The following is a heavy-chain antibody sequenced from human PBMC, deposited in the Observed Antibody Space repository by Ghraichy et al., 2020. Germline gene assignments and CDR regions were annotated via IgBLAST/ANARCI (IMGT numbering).Heavy chain of an antibody. J-gene: IGHJ4*02. V-gene: IGHV3-23*01. CDR3: AKLMLSMIVGFNPFFDY. CDR2: ISGSGGST. D-gene: IGHD3-22*01. Sequence: GGSLRLSCAASGFTFSSYAMSWVRQAPGKGLEWVSAISGSGGSTYYADSVKGRFTISRDNSKNTLYLQMNSLRAEDTAVYYCAKLMLSMIVGFNPFFDYWGQGTLVTVSS. CDR1: GFTFSSYA.